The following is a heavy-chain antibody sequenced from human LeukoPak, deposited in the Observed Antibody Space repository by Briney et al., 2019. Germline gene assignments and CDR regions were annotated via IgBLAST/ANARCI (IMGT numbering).Heavy chain of an antibody. CDR3: AKASAMIVVVSVHFDY. J-gene: IGHJ4*02. D-gene: IGHD3-22*01. V-gene: IGHV3-23*01. CDR1: GFTFSSYA. Sequence: GGSLRLSCAASGFTFSSYAMSWVRQAPGKGLEWVSAISDSGSSTYYADSVKGRLTISRDNSKHTLYQQMNSLRAEGTAVNYCAKASAMIVVVSVHFDYWGQGALFTVSS. CDR2: ISDSGSST.